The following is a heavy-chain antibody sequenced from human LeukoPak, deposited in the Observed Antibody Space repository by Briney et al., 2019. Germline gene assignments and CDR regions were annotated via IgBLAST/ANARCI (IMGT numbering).Heavy chain of an antibody. CDR2: FDPEDGET. CDR1: GYTLTALS. CDR3: ATSKGLEMATIGHFDY. J-gene: IGHJ4*02. V-gene: IGHV1-24*01. D-gene: IGHD5-24*01. Sequence: ASVKVSCKVSGYTLTALSMHWVRQAPGKGLEWMGGFDPEDGETIYAQKFQGRVTMTEDTSTDTAYMELSSLRSEDTAVYYCATSKGLEMATIGHFDYWGQGTLVTVSS.